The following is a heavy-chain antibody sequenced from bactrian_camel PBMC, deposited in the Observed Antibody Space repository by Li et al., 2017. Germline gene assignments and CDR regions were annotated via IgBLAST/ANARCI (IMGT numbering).Heavy chain of an antibody. D-gene: IGHD2*01. CDR2: IGSGDGEK. CDR1: GFTLTYYW. J-gene: IGHJ4*01. Sequence: LQLVESGGDLVQPGGSLRLSCAASGFTLTYYWMTWVRQAPGKGLEWVSHIGSGDGEKYYADSVKGRVTISRDNAKNTLYLQLNSLKTEDTAMYYCAKPYTNTYNPDYGDWGQGTQVTVS. CDR3: AKPYTNTYNPDYGD. V-gene: IGHV3S25*01.